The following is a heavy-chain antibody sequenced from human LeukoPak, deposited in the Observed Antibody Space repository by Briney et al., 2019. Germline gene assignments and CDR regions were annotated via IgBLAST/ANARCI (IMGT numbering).Heavy chain of an antibody. CDR3: ARVRYRLAETYIDY. CDR2: INPNSGDT. V-gene: IGHV1-2*02. J-gene: IGHJ4*02. D-gene: IGHD3-16*01. CDR1: GYTFTGYY. Sequence: ASVKVSCKTSGYTFTGYYMHWVRQAPGQGLEWMGWINPNSGDTNYAQKFQGRVTMTRDTSISTAYMELSRLRSDDTAVYYCARVRYRLAETYIDYWGQGTLVTVSS.